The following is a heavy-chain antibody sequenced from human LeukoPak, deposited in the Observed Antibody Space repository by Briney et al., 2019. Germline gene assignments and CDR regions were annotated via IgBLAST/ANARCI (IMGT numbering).Heavy chain of an antibody. J-gene: IGHJ3*02. D-gene: IGHD6-19*01. V-gene: IGHV3-23*01. CDR3: ATDRSRWLEITNAFDI. CDR1: GFTFSSYA. CDR2: ISGSGGTT. Sequence: GGSLRLSCAASGFTFSSYAMSWVRQAPGKGLEWVSAISGSGGTTYYADSVKGLFTISRDHSTNPLCLQMNSLRAEDTAVYYCATDRSRWLEITNAFDIRGQGTMVTVSS.